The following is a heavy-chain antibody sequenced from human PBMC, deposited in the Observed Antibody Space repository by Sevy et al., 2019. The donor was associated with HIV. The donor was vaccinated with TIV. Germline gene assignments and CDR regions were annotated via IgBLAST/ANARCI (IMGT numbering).Heavy chain of an antibody. D-gene: IGHD4-4*01. J-gene: IGHJ6*02. CDR2: INHSGST. V-gene: IGHV4-34*01. CDR1: GGSFSGYY. CDR3: ARRNDYSNLRGLYYYYYGMDV. Sequence: SETLSLTCAVYGGSFSGYYWSWIRQPPGKGLEWIGEINHSGSTNYNPSLKSRVTISVDTSKNQFSLKLSSVTAADMAVYYCARRNDYSNLRGLYYYYYGMDVWGQGTTVTVSS.